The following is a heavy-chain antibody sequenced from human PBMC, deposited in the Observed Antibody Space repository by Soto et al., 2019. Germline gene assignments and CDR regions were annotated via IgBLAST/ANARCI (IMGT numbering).Heavy chain of an antibody. J-gene: IGHJ6*02. CDR2: IDYSGST. V-gene: IGHV4-30-4*01. CDR1: GGSITNTDYY. Sequence: SETLSLTCSVSGGSITNTDYYWNWIRQSPGKGLEWIGSIDYSGSTYYNPSLKSRVIISADTSRNLFSLKLRSVTAADTALYFCARGGPYYYGMDVWGQGTTVTVSS. CDR3: ARGGPYYYGMDV.